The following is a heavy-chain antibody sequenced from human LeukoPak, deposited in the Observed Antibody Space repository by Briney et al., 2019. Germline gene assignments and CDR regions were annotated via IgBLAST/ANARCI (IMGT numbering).Heavy chain of an antibody. CDR1: GITLSNYA. CDR2: ISGSGGGT. Sequence: AGGSLRLSCAVSGITLSNYAMSWVRQAPGKGLEWVAGISGSGGGTKYADSVKGRFTISRDNSKNTLYLQMNNLRVDDTAVYFCAKRGVVIRVILVGFHEEAYYFDSWGQGTLVTVSS. J-gene: IGHJ4*02. D-gene: IGHD3-22*01. V-gene: IGHV3-23*01. CDR3: AKRGVVIRVILVGFHEEAYYFDS.